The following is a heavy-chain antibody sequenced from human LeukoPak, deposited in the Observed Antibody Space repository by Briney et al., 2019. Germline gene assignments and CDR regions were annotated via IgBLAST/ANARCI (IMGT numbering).Heavy chain of an antibody. J-gene: IGHJ3*02. CDR3: AKDPNGDYIGAFDM. CDR2: ISGSGDRT. V-gene: IGHV3-23*01. Sequence: GGSLRLSCAASGITASSYAMTWVRQAPGKGLEWVSSISGSGDRTMYADSVKGRFTISRDNFKNTLYLQINSLRAEVTPVNPCAKDPNGDYIGAFDMWGQGTMVTVSS. D-gene: IGHD4-17*01. CDR1: GITASSYA.